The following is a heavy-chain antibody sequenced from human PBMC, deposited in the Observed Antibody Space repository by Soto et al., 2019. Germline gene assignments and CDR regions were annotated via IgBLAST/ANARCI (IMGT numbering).Heavy chain of an antibody. CDR1: GFTFGNYA. CDR2: ITYSGDNT. D-gene: IGHD6-6*01. V-gene: IGHV3-23*01. Sequence: PGGSLRLSCAASGFTFGNYAMSWVRQAPGKGLEWVSGITYSGDNTYYADSVKGRFTSSRDDATLYLQMNTLRADDTAVYYCARRLGLAIGGRLGYDFWGQGTLVTVSS. J-gene: IGHJ4*02. CDR3: ARRLGLAIGGRLGYDF.